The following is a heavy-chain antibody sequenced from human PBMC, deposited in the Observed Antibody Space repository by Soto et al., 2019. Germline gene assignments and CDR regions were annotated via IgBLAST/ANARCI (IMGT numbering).Heavy chain of an antibody. D-gene: IGHD3-3*01. Sequence: GSLRLSCAASGFTFSTYAMSWVRQAPGKGPEWVSAIGGSGGTTYYADSVKGRFTLSRDNSKDTLYLQMNSLRAEDTAVYYCAGGLYYDFWSGYYIGIDYWGQGTLVTVSS. CDR3: AGGLYYDFWSGYYIGIDY. CDR2: IGGSGGTT. J-gene: IGHJ4*02. V-gene: IGHV3-23*01. CDR1: GFTFSTYA.